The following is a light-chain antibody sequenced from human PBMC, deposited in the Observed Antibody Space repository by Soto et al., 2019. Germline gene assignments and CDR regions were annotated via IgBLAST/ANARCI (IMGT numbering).Light chain of an antibody. CDR1: QRGDRY. V-gene: IGKV3-11*01. CDR3: QQRGKGPST. Sequence: EVVLTQSPDTLSLSPGETATLSCRASQRGDRYVDWYQQKVGQAPRLLSYDAYTRATGGGARFTGSGAATDFSLTITSLEPEDFAVYFCQQRGKGPSTFGPGTKVENK. CDR2: DAY. J-gene: IGKJ2*02.